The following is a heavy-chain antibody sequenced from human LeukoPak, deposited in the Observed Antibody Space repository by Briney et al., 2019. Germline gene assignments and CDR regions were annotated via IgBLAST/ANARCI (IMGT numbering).Heavy chain of an antibody. V-gene: IGHV3-23*01. CDR2: ISSSGTIT. CDR3: AKDLYSHAY. Sequence: GGSLRLSCAASGFTFNNFAMNWVRQAPGKGLEWVSAISSSGTITYYADSVKGRLTISRDNSKNTLYLQMNSLRAEDTAVYYCAKDLYSHAYWGQGTLVTVSS. CDR1: GFTFNNFA. J-gene: IGHJ4*02. D-gene: IGHD4-11*01.